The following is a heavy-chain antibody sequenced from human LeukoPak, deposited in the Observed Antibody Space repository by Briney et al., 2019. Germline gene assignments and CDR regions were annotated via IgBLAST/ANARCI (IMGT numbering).Heavy chain of an antibody. D-gene: IGHD4-23*01. Sequence: ASVKVSCKASGYPFNSYAITWVRQAPGEGLEWIGWINPYNDKTYYAQKVQGRVTMTIDKSTSTAYMELRSLRSDETAVYYCARDNPKNDYGGNGLYYYWGQGTPVTVSS. CDR3: ARDNPKNDYGGNGLYYY. CDR2: INPYNDKT. CDR1: GYPFNSYA. V-gene: IGHV1-18*01. J-gene: IGHJ4*02.